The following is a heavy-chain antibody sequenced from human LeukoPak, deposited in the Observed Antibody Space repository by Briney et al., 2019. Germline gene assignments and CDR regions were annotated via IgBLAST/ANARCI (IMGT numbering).Heavy chain of an antibody. CDR3: AKDGTWCSSTSCYAGD. CDR1: GFTFSSYA. V-gene: IGHV3-23*01. J-gene: IGHJ4*02. D-gene: IGHD2-2*01. Sequence: GGSLRLSCAASGFTFSSYAMSWVRQAPGKGLEWFSTISGSGGNTYYADSVKGRFTISRDNSKNTLYLQMNSLRAEDTAVFYCAKDGTWCSSTSCYAGDWAQGTLVAVSS. CDR2: ISGSGGNT.